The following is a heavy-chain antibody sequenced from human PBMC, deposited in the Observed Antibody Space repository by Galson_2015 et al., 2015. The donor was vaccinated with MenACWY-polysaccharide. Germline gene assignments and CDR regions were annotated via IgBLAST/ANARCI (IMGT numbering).Heavy chain of an antibody. CDR3: AISKVTSGSFGWFGP. Sequence: TLSLDCTVSGASVNSGNVCWHWIRQHPEQGLEWIGYIYYSGLTKSNPCLRSRVYVAVERPRNHFSRRLSSVTAADTAVYYCAISKVTSGSFGWFGPWGQGTPVTVSS. CDR1: GASVNSGNVC. V-gene: IGHV4-31*03. D-gene: IGHD3-10*01. J-gene: IGHJ5*02. CDR2: IYYSGLT.